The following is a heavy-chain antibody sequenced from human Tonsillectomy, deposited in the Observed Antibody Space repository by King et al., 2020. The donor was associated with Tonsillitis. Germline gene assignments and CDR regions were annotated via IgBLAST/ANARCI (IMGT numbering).Heavy chain of an antibody. Sequence: VQLVESGGGLVQPGGSLRLSCAASGFTFTDYCMTWVRQAPGKGLEWVANIDQDGSKKFYVDSVKGRFTISRDNTKNSLYLQMNSLRAEDTAVYFCATFWSGYFDYWGQGALVTVSS. CDR1: GFTFTDYC. J-gene: IGHJ4*02. CDR2: IDQDGSKK. CDR3: ATFWSGYFDY. V-gene: IGHV3-7*01. D-gene: IGHD3-3*01.